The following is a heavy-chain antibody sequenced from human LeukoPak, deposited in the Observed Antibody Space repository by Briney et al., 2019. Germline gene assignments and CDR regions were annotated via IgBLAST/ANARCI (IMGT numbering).Heavy chain of an antibody. CDR1: GYTFTSYG. CDR2: ISAYNGNT. V-gene: IGHV1-18*01. J-gene: IGHJ5*02. Sequence: GASVKVSCKASGYTFTSYGISWVRQAPGQGLEWMGWISAYNGNTNYAQKLQVRVTMTTDTSTSTAYMELRSLRSDDTAVYYCARVAGWELRLGTWFDPWGQGTLVTVSS. D-gene: IGHD1-26*01. CDR3: ARVAGWELRLGTWFDP.